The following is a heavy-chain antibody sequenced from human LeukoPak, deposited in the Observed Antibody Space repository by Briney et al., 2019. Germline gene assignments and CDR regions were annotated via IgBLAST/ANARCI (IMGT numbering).Heavy chain of an antibody. D-gene: IGHD6-13*01. J-gene: IGHJ3*02. Sequence: PGGSLRLSCAASGFTFSSYGMHWVRQAPGKGLEWVAVIWYDGSNKYYADSVKGRFTISRDNSKNTLYLQMNSLRAEDTAVYYCARDLYSTNAFDIWGQGTIVTVSS. V-gene: IGHV3-33*01. CDR3: ARDLYSTNAFDI. CDR1: GFTFSSYG. CDR2: IWYDGSNK.